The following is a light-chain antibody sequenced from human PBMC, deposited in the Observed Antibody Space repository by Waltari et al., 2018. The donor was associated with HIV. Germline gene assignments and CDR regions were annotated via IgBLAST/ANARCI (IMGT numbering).Light chain of an antibody. CDR1: SSNIGSNS. CDR3: ATWDDTLNGVI. J-gene: IGLJ2*01. CDR2: STN. V-gene: IGLV1-44*01. Sequence: QSVLTQPPSASGTPGQRVTISCSGGSSNIGSNSVHWYQQLPGPAPRLLLYSTNRRPSRVPDRFSGSKSGTSASLAISGLQSEDEADYYCATWDDTLNGVICGGGTKLTVL.